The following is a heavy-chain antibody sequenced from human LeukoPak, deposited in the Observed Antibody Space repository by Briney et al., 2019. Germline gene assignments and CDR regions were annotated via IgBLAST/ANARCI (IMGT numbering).Heavy chain of an antibody. CDR2: IYSGGST. CDR3: AGQSSGYSYGNYYYYGMDV. D-gene: IGHD5-18*01. Sequence: GGSLRLSCAASGFTVSSNYMSWVRQAPGKGLEWVSVIYSGGSTYYADSVKGRFTISRDNSKNTLYLQMNSLRAEDTAVYYCAGQSSGYSYGNYYYYGMDVWGQGTTVTVSS. J-gene: IGHJ6*02. V-gene: IGHV3-66*01. CDR1: GFTVSSNY.